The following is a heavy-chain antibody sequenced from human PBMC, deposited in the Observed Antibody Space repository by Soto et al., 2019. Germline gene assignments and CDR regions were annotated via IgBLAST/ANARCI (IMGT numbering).Heavy chain of an antibody. J-gene: IGHJ4*02. V-gene: IGHV1-18*01. Sequence: ASVKVSCKASGYTFTSYGISWVRQAPGQGLEWMGWISAYNGNTNYAQKLQGRVTMTTDTSTSTAYMKLRSLRSDDTAVYYCARDVSDCSGGSCYFYYFDYWGQGTLVTVSS. CDR3: ARDVSDCSGGSCYFYYFDY. CDR2: ISAYNGNT. CDR1: GYTFTSYG. D-gene: IGHD2-15*01.